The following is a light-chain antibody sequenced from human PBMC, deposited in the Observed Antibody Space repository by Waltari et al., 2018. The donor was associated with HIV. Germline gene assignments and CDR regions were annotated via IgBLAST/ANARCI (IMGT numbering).Light chain of an antibody. V-gene: IGLV1-51*02. J-gene: IGLJ2*01. Sequence: QSVLTPPPSVSAAPGQYVLISCSGPTSTLCSTYVSWYQQSPGTAPRLLIFENDQRPTWIPDRFSGTKSGTSATLAITGLQTGDEANYYCATWDSNMSSLLFGGGTKLTV. CDR2: END. CDR1: TSTLCSTY. CDR3: ATWDSNMSSLL.